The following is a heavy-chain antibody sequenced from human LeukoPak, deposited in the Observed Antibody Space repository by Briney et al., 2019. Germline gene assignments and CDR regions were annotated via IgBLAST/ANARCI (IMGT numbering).Heavy chain of an antibody. Sequence: ASVKVSFKYSGYTFTSYGISWVRQAPGQGLEWMGWISAYNGNTNYAQKLQGRVTMTTDTSTSTAYMELRSLRSDDTAVYYCARVSPYYYDSSGYYFARWFDPWGQGTLVTVSS. CDR1: GYTFTSYG. CDR3: ARVSPYYYDSSGYYFARWFDP. CDR2: ISAYNGNT. J-gene: IGHJ5*02. V-gene: IGHV1-18*01. D-gene: IGHD3-22*01.